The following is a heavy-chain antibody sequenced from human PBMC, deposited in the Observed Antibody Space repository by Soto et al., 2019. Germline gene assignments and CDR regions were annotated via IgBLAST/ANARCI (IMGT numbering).Heavy chain of an antibody. CDR2: FDPEDGGT. Sequence: ASVKVPCKVSGYIISELSIHWVRQAPGKGLEWMGGFDPEDGGTIYAQKFQGRVTMTEDTSTNTAYLELRSLRSEDTAVYYCACYDILTGSFLSSAYYFYAVDLWGQGTTVTVSS. V-gene: IGHV1-24*01. CDR3: ACYDILTGSFLSSAYYFYAVDL. J-gene: IGHJ6*02. CDR1: GYIISELS. D-gene: IGHD3-9*01.